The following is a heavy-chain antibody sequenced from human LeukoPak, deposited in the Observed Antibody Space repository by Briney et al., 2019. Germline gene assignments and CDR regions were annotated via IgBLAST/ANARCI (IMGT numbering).Heavy chain of an antibody. CDR1: GYTFTSYD. V-gene: IGHV1-8*01. CDR3: ARLPVVAAIPNFDY. D-gene: IGHD2-15*01. CDR2: MNPNSGNT. Sequence: ASVKVSCKASGYTFTSYDINWVRQATGQGLEWMGWMNPNSGNTGYAQKFQGRVTMTRNTSISTAYMELSSLRSEDTAVYYCARLPVVAAIPNFDYWGQGTLVTVSS. J-gene: IGHJ4*02.